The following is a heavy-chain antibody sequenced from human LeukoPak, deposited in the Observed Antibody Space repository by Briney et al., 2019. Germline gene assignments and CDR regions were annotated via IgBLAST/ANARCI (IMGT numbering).Heavy chain of an antibody. Sequence: GGSLRLSCAASGFTFSSYAMSWVRQAPGKGLEWVSAISGSGGSAYYADSVKGRVTISRDNSKNTLYLQMNSPRAEDTAVYYTARDYYDSSGYYPVDDYWGQGTLVTVSS. D-gene: IGHD3-22*01. CDR2: ISGSGGSA. CDR1: GFTFSSYA. CDR3: ARDYYDSSGYYPVDDY. J-gene: IGHJ4*02. V-gene: IGHV3-23*01.